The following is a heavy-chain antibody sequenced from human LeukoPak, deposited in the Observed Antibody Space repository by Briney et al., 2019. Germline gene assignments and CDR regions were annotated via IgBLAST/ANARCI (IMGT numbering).Heavy chain of an antibody. J-gene: IGHJ6*03. CDR2: IIPIFGTA. CDR1: GGTFSSYA. V-gene: IGHV1-69*05. D-gene: IGHD3-22*01. CDR3: ATTYYYDSSGSSSYYMDV. Sequence: EASLKVSCKASGGTFSSYAISWVRQAPGQGLEWMGGIIPIFGTANYAQKLQGRVTITTDESTSTVYLQLSSLRSEDTAVYYCATTYYYDSSGSSSYYMDVWPKETTVSLSS.